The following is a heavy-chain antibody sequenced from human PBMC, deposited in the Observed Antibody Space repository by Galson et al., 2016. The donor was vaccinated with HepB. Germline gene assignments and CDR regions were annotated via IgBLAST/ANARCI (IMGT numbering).Heavy chain of an antibody. CDR2: ISVYKGDRNT. V-gene: IGHV1-18*04. J-gene: IGHJ4*02. CDR1: GYTFTNYG. D-gene: IGHD3-10*01. CDR3: AGDSRRDYFSGSSTFDY. Sequence: SVKVSCKASGYTFTNYGISWVRQAPGQGLEWMGWISVYKGDRNTNYAQKFKGRVTMTIDTSTSTAYMELRSLRSDDTAVYYCAGDSRRDYFSGSSTFDYWGQGTLVTVSS.